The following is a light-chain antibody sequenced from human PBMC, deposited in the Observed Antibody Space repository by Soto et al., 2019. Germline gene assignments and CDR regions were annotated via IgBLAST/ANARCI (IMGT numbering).Light chain of an antibody. J-gene: IGKJ1*01. V-gene: IGKV4-1*01. CDR1: QSILYSSNNKNN. CDR3: QQYYTDPRT. Sequence: DIVMTQSPDSLAVSLGERATINCKSSQSILYSSNNKNNLDWYQQKPGQPPKLLIYWASTREAGVPNRFSGNGSGADATLTITSLQAEDVAVYYCQQYYTDPRTFGQGTKVEIK. CDR2: WAS.